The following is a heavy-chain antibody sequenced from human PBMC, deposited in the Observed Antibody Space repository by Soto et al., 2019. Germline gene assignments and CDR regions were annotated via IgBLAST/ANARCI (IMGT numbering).Heavy chain of an antibody. Sequence: ASVKVSCKASGYTFTTYYLHWVRQAPGQGLEWMGVINPSASITIYAQKFQGRVTVTRDTSTSTVYMELSSLRSEDTAMYYCARDMKDFRSGYISYYYYGMDVWGQGTTVTASS. CDR2: INPSASIT. J-gene: IGHJ6*02. CDR1: GYTFTTYY. V-gene: IGHV1-46*01. CDR3: ARDMKDFRSGYISYYYYGMDV. D-gene: IGHD3-3*01.